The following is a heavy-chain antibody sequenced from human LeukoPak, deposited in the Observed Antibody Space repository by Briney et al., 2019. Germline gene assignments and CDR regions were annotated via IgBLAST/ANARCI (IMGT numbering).Heavy chain of an antibody. CDR1: GFTFKSYW. D-gene: IGHD3-10*01. CDR2: IDPDGSEK. V-gene: IGHV3-7*01. J-gene: IGHJ4*02. CDR3: ERIYYFGDNNWRYFDN. Sequence: GGSLRLSCAASGFTFKSYWMSWVRQAPGKGLEWVANIDPDGSEKQYGDSVKGRFTTSRDNAKNSLYLQMNSLRAEDTAIYYCERIYYFGDNNWRYFDNWGQGTLVTVSS.